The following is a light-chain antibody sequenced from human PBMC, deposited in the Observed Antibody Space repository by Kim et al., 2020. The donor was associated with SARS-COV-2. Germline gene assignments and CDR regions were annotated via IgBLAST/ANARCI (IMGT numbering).Light chain of an antibody. Sequence: GQRVTISCSGRSSNIGSNYVYWYQQRPGPAPKLLIYRNNQRPSGVPDRFSGSKSGTSASLAISGLRSEDEADYYCAAWDDSLSGVVFGGGTQLTVL. CDR2: RNN. CDR1: SSNIGSNY. CDR3: AAWDDSLSGVV. V-gene: IGLV1-47*01. J-gene: IGLJ2*01.